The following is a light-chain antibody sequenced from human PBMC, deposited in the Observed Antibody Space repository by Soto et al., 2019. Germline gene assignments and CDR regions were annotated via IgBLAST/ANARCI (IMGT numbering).Light chain of an antibody. CDR3: QQTYRSPLT. CDR2: AAS. CDR1: QTISNF. Sequence: DIQMTQSPSSLSASVGDRVTITCRASQTISNFLNWYQQKPGKAPKLLIYAASNLQSGVPSRFSSSGSRTAFTLTVCSLQPEDFATYYCQQTYRSPLTFGGGTKVEIK. V-gene: IGKV1-39*01. J-gene: IGKJ4*01.